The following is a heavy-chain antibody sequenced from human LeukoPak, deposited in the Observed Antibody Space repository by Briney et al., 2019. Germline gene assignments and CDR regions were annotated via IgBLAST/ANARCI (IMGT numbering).Heavy chain of an antibody. V-gene: IGHV3-21*01. CDR2: ISSSSSYI. CDR3: ARDAWGAAAATLDV. CDR1: GFTFSSYS. D-gene: IGHD6-25*01. J-gene: IGHJ6*02. Sequence: GGSLRLSCAASGFTFSSYSMNWVRQAPGKGLEWVSSISSSSSYIYYADSVKGRFTISRDNAKNSLYLQMNSLRAEDTAVYYCARDAWGAAAATLDVWGQGTTVTVSS.